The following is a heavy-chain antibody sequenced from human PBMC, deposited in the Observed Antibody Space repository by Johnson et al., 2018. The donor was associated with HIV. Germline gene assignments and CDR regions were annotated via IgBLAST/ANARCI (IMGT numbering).Heavy chain of an antibody. CDR2: INWNGGST. D-gene: IGHD1-26*01. J-gene: IGHJ3*02. V-gene: IGHV3-20*04. Sequence: VQLVESGGGVVRPGGSLRLSCAASGFTFDDYGMSWVRQAPGKGLEWVSGINWNGGSTGYADSVKGRFTISRHNSKNTLDLQMNSLRAEDTAVYFCAREPLVGTVTVGAFEIWRQGTMVTVSS. CDR3: AREPLVGTVTVGAFEI. CDR1: GFTFDDYG.